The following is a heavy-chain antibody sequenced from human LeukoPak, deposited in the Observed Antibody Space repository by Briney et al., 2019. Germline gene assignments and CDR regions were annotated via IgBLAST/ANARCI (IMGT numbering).Heavy chain of an antibody. Sequence: ASLKVSCKASGYTFTSYGISCVRQAPGQGLEWMGWISAYNGNTNDAQKLQGRVTMTTDTSTSTAYMELRSLRSDDTAVYYCARDFTHYCSSTSCSLTSDYWGQGTLVTVSS. CDR2: ISAYNGNT. J-gene: IGHJ4*02. V-gene: IGHV1-18*01. D-gene: IGHD2-2*01. CDR1: GYTFTSYG. CDR3: ARDFTHYCSSTSCSLTSDY.